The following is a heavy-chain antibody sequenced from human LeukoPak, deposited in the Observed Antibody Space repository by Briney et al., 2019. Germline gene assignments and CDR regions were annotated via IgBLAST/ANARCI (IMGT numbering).Heavy chain of an antibody. Sequence: PSETLSLTCTVSDDSISDYYRGWIRQPPGKGLEWIGYFHNSGTSNYNPSLKSRVTISADTSKNQFSLKLNSLTTADTAVYYCTRGAGWLIDYWGQGILVTVSS. CDR3: TRGAGWLIDY. CDR1: DDSISDYY. D-gene: IGHD3-16*01. J-gene: IGHJ4*02. CDR2: FHNSGTS. V-gene: IGHV4-59*01.